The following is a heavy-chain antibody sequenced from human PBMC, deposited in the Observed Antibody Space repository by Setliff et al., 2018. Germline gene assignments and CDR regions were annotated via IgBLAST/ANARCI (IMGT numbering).Heavy chain of an antibody. CDR2: ISAYTGNT. Sequence: ASVKVSCKASGYTFSNYGITWVRQAPGQGLEWMGWISAYTGNTKFAQKFQGGVTMTTDTSTSTAYLELRSLTSDDTAVYYCERLVRYCTGGSCPNAFDVWGQGTMVTVSS. CDR3: ERLVRYCTGGSCPNAFDV. V-gene: IGHV1-18*01. CDR1: GYTFSNYG. D-gene: IGHD2-8*02. J-gene: IGHJ3*01.